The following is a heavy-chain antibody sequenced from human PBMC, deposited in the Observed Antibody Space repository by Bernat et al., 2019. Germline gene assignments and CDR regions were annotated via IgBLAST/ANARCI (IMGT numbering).Heavy chain of an antibody. D-gene: IGHD2-15*01. CDR3: AKDLKPIQDTKYYYYYGMDV. CDR1: GFTVGRNY. Sequence: EVQLVESGGDLVQPGGSLRLSCAASGFTVGRNYMSWVRQAPGKGLEWASVLYSSGDTYYADSVEGRFTISRDNSKNTLYLQMNSLRAEDTAVYYCAKDLKPIQDTKYYYYYGMDVWGQGTTVTVSS. J-gene: IGHJ6*02. V-gene: IGHV3-66*01. CDR2: LYSSGDT.